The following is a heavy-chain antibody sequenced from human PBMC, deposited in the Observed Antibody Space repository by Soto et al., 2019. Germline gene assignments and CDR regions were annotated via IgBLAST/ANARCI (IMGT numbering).Heavy chain of an antibody. J-gene: IGHJ6*02. CDR3: ARDLLTMVRGVQTYYYYYGMDV. Sequence: GGSLRLSCAASGFTFSSYAMHWVRQAPGKGLEWVAVISYDGSNKYYADSVKGRFTISRDNSKNTLYLQMNSLRAEDTAVYYCARDLLTMVRGVQTYYYYYGMDVWGQGTTVTVSS. CDR2: ISYDGSNK. V-gene: IGHV3-30-3*01. D-gene: IGHD3-10*01. CDR1: GFTFSSYA.